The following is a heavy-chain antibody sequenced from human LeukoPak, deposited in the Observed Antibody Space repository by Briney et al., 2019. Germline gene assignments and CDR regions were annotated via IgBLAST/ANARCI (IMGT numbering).Heavy chain of an antibody. Sequence: ALVKVSCKASGYTFTNYGISWVRQAPGQGLEWMGWISGYNGDTKYAQKVQGRVTMTTDKFTSTAYMELRSLRSDDTAVYYCARCYGSGRWALDIWGQGTMVTVSS. CDR3: ARCYGSGRWALDI. J-gene: IGHJ3*02. V-gene: IGHV1-18*01. CDR1: GYTFTNYG. D-gene: IGHD3-10*01. CDR2: ISGYNGDT.